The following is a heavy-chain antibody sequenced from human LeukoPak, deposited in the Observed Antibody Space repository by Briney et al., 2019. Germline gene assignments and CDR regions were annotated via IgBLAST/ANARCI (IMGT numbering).Heavy chain of an antibody. J-gene: IGHJ6*03. D-gene: IGHD2-8*01. CDR2: VYYSGST. CDR3: ARVYQENHYYYYYYRDV. CDR1: GFTFSNTW. V-gene: IGHV4-4*01. Sequence: PGRSLRLSCAASGFTFSNTWMTWVRQTPGKGLEWLGSVYYSGSTYYNPSLKSRVPISVATSKNQFSLKLTSVTAAAPPVYSCARVYQENHYYYYYYRDVWGKGTAVSVS.